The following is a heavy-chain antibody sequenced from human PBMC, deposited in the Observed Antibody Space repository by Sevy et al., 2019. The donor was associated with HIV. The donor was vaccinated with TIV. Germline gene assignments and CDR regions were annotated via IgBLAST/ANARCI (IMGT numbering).Heavy chain of an antibody. CDR2: ISGSGGST. D-gene: IGHD3-10*01. J-gene: IGHJ3*02. Sequence: SCAASGFTFSSYAMSWVRQAPGKGLEWVSAISGSGGSTYYADSVKGRFTISRDNSKNTLYLQMNSLRAEDTAVYYCAKGNSPRGAFDIWGQGTMVTVSS. CDR3: AKGNSPRGAFDI. CDR1: GFTFSSYA. V-gene: IGHV3-23*01.